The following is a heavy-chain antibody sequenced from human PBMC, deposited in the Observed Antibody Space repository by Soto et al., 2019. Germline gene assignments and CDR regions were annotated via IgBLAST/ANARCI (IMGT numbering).Heavy chain of an antibody. J-gene: IGHJ3*02. CDR2: ISGSGGST. Sequence: EVQLLESGGGLVQPGGSLRLSCAASGFTFSSYAMNWVRQAPGKGLEWVSAISGSGGSTYYADSVKGRFTISRDNSKNTLYLQMNSLRAEDTAVYYCAKIGYCSGGSCRLDAFDIWGQGTMVTVSS. CDR1: GFTFSSYA. CDR3: AKIGYCSGGSCRLDAFDI. V-gene: IGHV3-23*01. D-gene: IGHD2-15*01.